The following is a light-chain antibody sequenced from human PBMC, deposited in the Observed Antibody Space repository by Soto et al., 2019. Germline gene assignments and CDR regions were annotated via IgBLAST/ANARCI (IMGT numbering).Light chain of an antibody. J-gene: IGKJ1*01. V-gene: IGKV3-15*01. CDR3: QQYNNFWP. CDR1: QSVSSN. Sequence: EIVMTQSPATLSVSPGETATLSCRASQSVSSNLAWYQQKPGQAPRLLIYGTSTRATDIPARFSGSGSGTEFNLTISSLQSEDFAVYYCQQYNNFWPFGQGTKVEIK. CDR2: GTS.